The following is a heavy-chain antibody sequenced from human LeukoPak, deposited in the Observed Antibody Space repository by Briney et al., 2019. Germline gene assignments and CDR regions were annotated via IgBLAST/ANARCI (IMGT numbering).Heavy chain of an antibody. Sequence: GGSLRLSCAVSGFTISSYAMSWVRQDPGRGREWVSAISGSGGSTYYADSVKGRFTISRDNSKNTLYLQMNRLRAEDTAVYYCPRIKQGGGSGSYYTLWGYYYGMDVWGQGTTVTVSS. CDR1: GFTISSYA. V-gene: IGHV3-23*01. CDR2: ISGSGGST. D-gene: IGHD3-10*01. J-gene: IGHJ6*02. CDR3: PRIKQGGGSGSYYTLWGYYYGMDV.